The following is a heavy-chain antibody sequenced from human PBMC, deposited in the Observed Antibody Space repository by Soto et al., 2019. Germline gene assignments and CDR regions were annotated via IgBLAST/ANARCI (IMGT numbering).Heavy chain of an antibody. V-gene: IGHV4-39*01. CDR1: GGSISSSNYY. J-gene: IGHJ5*02. Sequence: QLQLQESGPGLVKPSETLSLTCTVSGGSISSSNYYWGWIRQPPGKGLEWIGSIYYSGSTYYNPCLKSRVTISVDTSKNQFSLKLGSVTAADTAVYYCATQEVGGSYVYTFDPWGQGTLVTVSS. CDR2: IYYSGST. D-gene: IGHD1-26*01. CDR3: ATQEVGGSYVYTFDP.